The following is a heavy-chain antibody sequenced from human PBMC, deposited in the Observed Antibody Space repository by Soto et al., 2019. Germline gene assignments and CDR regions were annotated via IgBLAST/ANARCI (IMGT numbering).Heavy chain of an antibody. D-gene: IGHD2-21*01. CDR1: GFTFSTYT. V-gene: IGHV3-23*01. J-gene: IGHJ6*02. CDR2: IIQSGET. Sequence: PGGSLRLSCAASGFTFSTYTMSWVRQAPGEGLEWVSGIIQSGETFYADSVKGRFTISRDNSKNTLYLQMNSLRAEDTAVYYCAKDKDRDSLQEYYYYGMDVWGQGTTVTVSS. CDR3: AKDKDRDSLQEYYYYGMDV.